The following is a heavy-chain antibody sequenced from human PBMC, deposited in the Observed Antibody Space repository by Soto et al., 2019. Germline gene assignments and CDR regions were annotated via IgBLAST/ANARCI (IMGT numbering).Heavy chain of an antibody. D-gene: IGHD3-10*01. Sequence: GGSLRLSCSASGFTFSSYAMHWVRQAPGKGLEYVSAMSSNGGSTYHADSVKGRFIISRDNSKNTLYLQTSSLRAEDTAVYYCVKSMVRGVEGPRAFDIWGQGTMVTVSS. V-gene: IGHV3-64D*06. CDR2: MSSNGGST. CDR1: GFTFSSYA. J-gene: IGHJ3*02. CDR3: VKSMVRGVEGPRAFDI.